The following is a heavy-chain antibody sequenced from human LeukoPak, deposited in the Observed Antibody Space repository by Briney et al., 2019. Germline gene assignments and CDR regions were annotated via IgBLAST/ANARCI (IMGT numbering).Heavy chain of an antibody. CDR1: GFTFSNYA. J-gene: IGHJ4*02. Sequence: PGGSLRLSCAVSGFTFSNYAMTWVRQAPGKGLQWVSTISVSGDNTYYADSVKGRFTISRDNSKNTLYLQMNSLRADDTAIYYCAKRNSGGPYYFDYWGQGTLVTVSS. CDR3: AKRNSGGPYYFDY. D-gene: IGHD3-10*01. V-gene: IGHV3-23*01. CDR2: ISVSGDNT.